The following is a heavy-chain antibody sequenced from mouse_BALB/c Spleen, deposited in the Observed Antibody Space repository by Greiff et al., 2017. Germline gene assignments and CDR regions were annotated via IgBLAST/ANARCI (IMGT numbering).Heavy chain of an antibody. CDR3: ARTRYDYFDY. CDR2: ISSGGST. CDR1: GFTFSSYA. J-gene: IGHJ2*01. Sequence: EVKLVESEGGLVKPGGSLKLSCAASGFTFSSYAMSWVRQTPEKRLEWVASISSGGSTYYPDSVKGRFTISRDNARNILYLQMSSLRSEDTAMYYCARTRYDYFDYWGQGTTLTVSS. V-gene: IGHV5-6-5*01.